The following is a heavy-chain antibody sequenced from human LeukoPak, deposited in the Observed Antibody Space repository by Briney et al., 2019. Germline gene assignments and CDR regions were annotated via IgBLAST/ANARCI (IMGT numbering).Heavy chain of an antibody. CDR3: AIGPDYVWGSYRYTRGFDY. J-gene: IGHJ4*02. V-gene: IGHV3-33*07. D-gene: IGHD3-16*02. Sequence: GGSLRLSCAASGXTFSSYGMYWVRQAPGKGLEWVAVIWYDGSNKYYADSVKGRFTISRDNSKNTLYLQMNSLRAEDTAVYYCAIGPDYVWGSYRYTRGFDYWGQGTLVTVSS. CDR1: GXTFSSYG. CDR2: IWYDGSNK.